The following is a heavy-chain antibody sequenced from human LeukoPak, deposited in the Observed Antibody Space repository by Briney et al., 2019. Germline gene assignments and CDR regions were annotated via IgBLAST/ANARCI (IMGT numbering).Heavy chain of an antibody. CDR1: SYTFTSYG. CDR3: ARDRGTYCSSTSCYRGNDY. Sequence: GASVKVSCKASSYTFTSYGISWVRQAPGQGLEWMGWISGYNGNTHYAQKLQGRVTMTTDTSTSTAYMELRSLRSDDTAVCYCARDRGTYCSSTSCYRGNDYWGQGTLVTVSS. CDR2: ISGYNGNT. V-gene: IGHV1-18*01. D-gene: IGHD2-2*01. J-gene: IGHJ4*02.